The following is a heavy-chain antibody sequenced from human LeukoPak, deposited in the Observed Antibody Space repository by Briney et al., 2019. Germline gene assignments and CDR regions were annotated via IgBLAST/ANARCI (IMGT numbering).Heavy chain of an antibody. CDR1: GYTFTSYY. CDR3: ARESHSSSYDYYFDY. Sequence: ASVKVSCKASGYTFTSYYMHWVRQAPGQGLEWMGIINPSGGSTSYAQKFQGRVTMTRDTSTSTIYMELSSLRSEDTAVYYCARESHSSSYDYYFDYWGQGTLVTVSS. CDR2: INPSGGST. J-gene: IGHJ4*02. V-gene: IGHV1-46*01. D-gene: IGHD6-13*01.